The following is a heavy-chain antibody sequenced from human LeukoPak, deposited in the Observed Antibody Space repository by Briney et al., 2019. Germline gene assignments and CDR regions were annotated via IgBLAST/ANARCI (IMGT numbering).Heavy chain of an antibody. V-gene: IGHV1-24*01. CDR2: FDPEDGET. D-gene: IGHD6-6*01. Sequence: ASVKVSCKVSGYTLTESSMHWVRQAPGKGLEWMGGFDPEDGETIYAQKFQGRVTMTEDTSTDTAYMELSSLRSEDTAVYYCATGGLKQLVRWFDPWGQGTLVTVSS. CDR3: ATGGLKQLVRWFDP. J-gene: IGHJ5*02. CDR1: GYTLTESS.